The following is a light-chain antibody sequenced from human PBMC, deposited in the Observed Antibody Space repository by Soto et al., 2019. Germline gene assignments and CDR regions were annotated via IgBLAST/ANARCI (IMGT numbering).Light chain of an antibody. Sequence: DIQMTQSPSSLSACVGDRVTITCRASQRMGTYLNWYQQKPGKAPKVLIYAASSLQSGVPSRFSSSGSGTDFTLTISSLQPEDFATYYCQQSHSAPRTFGQGTKVEIK. V-gene: IGKV1-39*01. J-gene: IGKJ1*01. CDR3: QQSHSAPRT. CDR2: AAS. CDR1: QRMGTY.